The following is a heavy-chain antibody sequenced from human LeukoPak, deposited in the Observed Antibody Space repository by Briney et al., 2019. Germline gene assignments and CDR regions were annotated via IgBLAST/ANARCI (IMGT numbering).Heavy chain of an antibody. CDR1: GGSFSGYY. V-gene: IGHV4-34*01. D-gene: IGHD2-2*01. CDR3: AREMGYRSSTSCSYKSNWFDP. J-gene: IGHJ5*02. CDR2: INHSGST. Sequence: SETLSLTCAVYGGSFSGYYWSWIRQPPGKGLEWIGEINHSGSTNYNPSLKSRVTISVDTSKNQFSLKLSSVTAADTAVYYCAREMGYRSSTSCSYKSNWFDPWGQGTLVTVSS.